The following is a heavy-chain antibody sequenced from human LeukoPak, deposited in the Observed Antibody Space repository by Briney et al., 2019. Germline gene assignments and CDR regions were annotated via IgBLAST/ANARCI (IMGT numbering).Heavy chain of an antibody. CDR3: AREYYCDSSGYFYYFDY. V-gene: IGHV3-21*01. CDR2: ISGTSSYI. J-gene: IGHJ4*02. CDR1: GFTFSTYS. Sequence: GGSLRLSCAASGFTFSTYSMNWVRQAPGKGLEWVSSISGTSSYIYYADSVKGRFTISRDNAKNSLSLQMNSLRAEDTAVYYCAREYYCDSSGYFYYFDYWGQGTLVTVSS. D-gene: IGHD3-22*01.